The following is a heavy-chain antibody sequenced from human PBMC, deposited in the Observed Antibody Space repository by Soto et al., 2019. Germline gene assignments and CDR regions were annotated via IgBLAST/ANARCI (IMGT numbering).Heavy chain of an antibody. CDR2: ISGFNGNT. J-gene: IGHJ4*02. CDR1: GYTFNFYG. V-gene: IGHV1-18*01. Sequence: ASVKVSCKASGYTFNFYGITWVRQAPGQGLEWMGWISGFNGNTNYAADLQGRVTMTADTSTSTAYMELRGLRSDDTAVYYCARIGVSSGHESPDFDSWGQGTLVTVSS. D-gene: IGHD3-16*01. CDR3: ARIGVSSGHESPDFDS.